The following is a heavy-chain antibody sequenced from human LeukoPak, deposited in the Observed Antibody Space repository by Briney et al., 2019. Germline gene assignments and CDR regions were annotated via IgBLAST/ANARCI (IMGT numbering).Heavy chain of an antibody. CDR1: GFTFSSYE. CDR3: ARTEWLRSGYYFDY. J-gene: IGHJ4*02. Sequence: GGSLRLSCAASGFTFSSYEMNWVRQAPGKGLEWVSYISSSGSTIYYADSVKGRFTISRDNAKNSLYLQMDSLRAEDTAVYYCARTEWLRSGYYFDYWGQGTLVTVSS. CDR2: ISSSGSTI. D-gene: IGHD5-12*01. V-gene: IGHV3-48*03.